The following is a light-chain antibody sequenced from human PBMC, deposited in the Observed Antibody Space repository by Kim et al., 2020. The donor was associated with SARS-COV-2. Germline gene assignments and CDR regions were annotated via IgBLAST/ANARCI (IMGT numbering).Light chain of an antibody. Sequence: GQPIPISCTGTSSDVGGYNYVSWYQQHPGKAPNLMIYDVSKRPSGVSNRFSGSKSGNTASLTISGLQAEDEADYYCSSYTSSSTYVFGTGTKVTVL. CDR2: DVS. CDR1: SSDVGGYNY. J-gene: IGLJ1*01. V-gene: IGLV2-14*04. CDR3: SSYTSSSTYV.